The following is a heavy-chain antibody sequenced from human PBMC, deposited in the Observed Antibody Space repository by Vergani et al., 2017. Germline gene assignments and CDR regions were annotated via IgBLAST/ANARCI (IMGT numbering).Heavy chain of an antibody. Sequence: QVQLQESGPGLLKSSETLSLTCSVSFDSIRNLTCNWIRQPPGKGLEWIGSIHYIENTNYNPSLKTRVTISVDTSKNQFSLTLTSVTAADTAVYYCERVADFYGLGSRLLDLWGQGILVTVSS. CDR1: FDSIRNLT. CDR2: IHYIENT. CDR3: ERVADFYGLGSRLLDL. J-gene: IGHJ5*02. D-gene: IGHD3-10*01. V-gene: IGHV4-59*11.